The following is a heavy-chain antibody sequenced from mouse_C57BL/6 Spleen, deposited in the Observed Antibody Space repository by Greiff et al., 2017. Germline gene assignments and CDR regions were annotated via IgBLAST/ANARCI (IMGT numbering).Heavy chain of an antibody. D-gene: IGHD2-4*01. CDR2: IYPSDSET. Sequence: VQLQQPGAELVRPGSSVKLSCKASGYTFTSYWMDWVKQRPGQGLEWIGNIYPSDSETHYNQKFKDKATLTVDKSSSTAYMQLSSLTSEDSAVYYCASQLYYDYDRFAYWGQGTLVTVSA. V-gene: IGHV1-61*01. CDR3: ASQLYYDYDRFAY. CDR1: GYTFTSYW. J-gene: IGHJ3*01.